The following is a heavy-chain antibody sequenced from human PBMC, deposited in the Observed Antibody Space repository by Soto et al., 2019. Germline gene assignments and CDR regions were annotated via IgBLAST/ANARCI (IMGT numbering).Heavy chain of an antibody. D-gene: IGHD2-21*02. CDR3: AREIVTAGGNNYFDP. Sequence: SETLSLTCGVSGGTVASSHWWRWVRQSPSRGLEWIGNVYHTGDPNFNPSLQSRVTFSVDKSNNQFSLRLTSLTAADTAVYFCAREIVTAGGNNYFDPWGPGTLVTVSS. J-gene: IGHJ5*02. CDR1: GGTVASSHW. CDR2: VYHTGDP. V-gene: IGHV4-4*02.